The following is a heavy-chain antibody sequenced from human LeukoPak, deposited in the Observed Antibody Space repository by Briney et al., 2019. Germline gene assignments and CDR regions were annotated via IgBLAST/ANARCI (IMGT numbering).Heavy chain of an antibody. CDR2: VSRSSSTI. V-gene: IGHV3-48*04. Sequence: GGSLRLSCVAYGFAFSNHNMNWVRQAPGQGLEWISYVSRSSSTIYYADSVKGRFTISRDNARNSLYLQMNRLRADDTAVYYCARDSGWELPRSPFDYWGQGNLVTVST. CDR1: GFAFSNHN. D-gene: IGHD4-23*01. CDR3: ARDSGWELPRSPFDY. J-gene: IGHJ4*02.